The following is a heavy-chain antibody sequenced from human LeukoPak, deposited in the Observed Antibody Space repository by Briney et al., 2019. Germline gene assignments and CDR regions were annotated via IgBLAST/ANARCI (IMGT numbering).Heavy chain of an antibody. J-gene: IGHJ4*02. D-gene: IGHD3-9*01. Sequence: SETLSLICTVSGGSISSSSYNWAWIRQPPGKGLEWIATIYYSGNTYYNPSLKSRVTISVDTSKIQFSLKVSSVTATDTAVYYCARGNDWYNYWGQGTLVRVSS. CDR2: IYYSGNT. CDR1: GGSISSSSYN. V-gene: IGHV4-39*01. CDR3: ARGNDWYNY.